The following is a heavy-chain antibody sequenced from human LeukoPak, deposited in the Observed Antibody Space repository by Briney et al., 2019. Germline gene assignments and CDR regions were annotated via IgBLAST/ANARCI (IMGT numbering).Heavy chain of an antibody. Sequence: GASVKVSCKSSGYTFTGYYMHWVRQAPGQGLEWMGWINPNSGGTNYAQKFQGRVTMTRNTSISTAYMELSRLRSDDTAVYYCARHDVTMVRGVITFLDYWGQGTLVTVSS. CDR1: GYTFTGYY. V-gene: IGHV1-2*02. J-gene: IGHJ4*02. CDR3: ARHDVTMVRGVITFLDY. D-gene: IGHD3-10*01. CDR2: INPNSGGT.